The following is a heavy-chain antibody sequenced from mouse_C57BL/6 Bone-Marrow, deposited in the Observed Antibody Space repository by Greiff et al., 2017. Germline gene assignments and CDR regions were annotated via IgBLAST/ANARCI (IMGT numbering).Heavy chain of an antibody. Sequence: VKLQESGPGLVQPSQSLSITCTVSGFSLTSYGVHWVRQSPGKGLEWLGVIWSGGSTDYNAAFISRLSISKDNSKSQVFFKMNSLQADDTAIYYCAASYYGSLYAMDYWGQGASVTVSS. J-gene: IGHJ4*01. CDR3: AASYYGSLYAMDY. CDR2: IWSGGST. V-gene: IGHV2-2*01. CDR1: GFSLTSYG. D-gene: IGHD1-1*01.